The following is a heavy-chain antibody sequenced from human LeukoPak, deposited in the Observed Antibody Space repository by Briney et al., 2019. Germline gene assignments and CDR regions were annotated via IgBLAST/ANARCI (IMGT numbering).Heavy chain of an antibody. D-gene: IGHD4-17*01. CDR2: IYHSGST. CDR3: ARDATVRSWFFDL. V-gene: IGHV4-4*02. J-gene: IGHJ2*01. CDR1: GGSINSGHW. Sequence: KPSETLSLTCDVSGGSINSGHWWTWVRQPPGKALEWIGEIYHSGSTDYNPSLKGRVTISVDKSKNQFSLKLNFVTAADTAVYYCARDATVRSWFFDLWGRGILVTVSS.